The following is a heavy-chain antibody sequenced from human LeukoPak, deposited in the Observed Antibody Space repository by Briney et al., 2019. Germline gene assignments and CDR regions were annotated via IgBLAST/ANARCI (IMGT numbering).Heavy chain of an antibody. J-gene: IGHJ4*02. Sequence: GASVKVSCKASGYTFTSYGISWVRQAPGQGLEWMVWISAYNGNTNYAQKLQGRVTMTTDTSTSTAYMELRSLRSDDTAVYYCARDFTYYDFWSGYYWHYFDYWGQGTLVTVSS. CDR3: ARDFTYYDFWSGYYWHYFDY. D-gene: IGHD3-3*01. CDR2: ISAYNGNT. CDR1: GYTFTSYG. V-gene: IGHV1-18*01.